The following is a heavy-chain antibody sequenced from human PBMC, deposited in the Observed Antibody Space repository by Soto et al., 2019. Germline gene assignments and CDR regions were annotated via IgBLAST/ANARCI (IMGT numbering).Heavy chain of an antibody. D-gene: IGHD3-22*01. CDR2: VNHIGIT. CDR3: SRATQWFDYSSGYHNHVDG. Sequence: SETLCLTCCVSVGSFSGYFWTWSRQPPGKGLEWIGEVNHIGITNYNPSLRSRLNLSIDTAKKQFSLKLTSVTAADTAVYYSSRATQWFDYSSGYHNHVDGWGQRTLVTV. V-gene: IGHV4-34*01. J-gene: IGHJ4*02. CDR1: VGSFSGYF.